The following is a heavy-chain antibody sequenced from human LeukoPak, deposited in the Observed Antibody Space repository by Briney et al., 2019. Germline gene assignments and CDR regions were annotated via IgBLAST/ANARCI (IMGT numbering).Heavy chain of an antibody. CDR3: ARVAYYYDSAGLYLNYFYGMDV. D-gene: IGHD3-22*01. CDR1: GYTFTSYD. V-gene: IGHV1-8*01. J-gene: IGHJ6*02. CDR2: MNPSSGNT. Sequence: ASVKVSCKASGYTFTSYDINWVRQATGQGLEWLGWMNPSSGNTGYAQKFQGRVTMTRDTSISTAYMELSSLRSEDTAVYYCARVAYYYDSAGLYLNYFYGMDVWGQGTTVTVSS.